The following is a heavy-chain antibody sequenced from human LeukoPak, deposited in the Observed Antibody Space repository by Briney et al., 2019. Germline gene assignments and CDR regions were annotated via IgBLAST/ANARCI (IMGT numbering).Heavy chain of an antibody. CDR3: AKTPVGMVPLDY. J-gene: IGHJ4*02. V-gene: IGHV1-69*06. D-gene: IGHD5-24*01. CDR1: GGNFSTYT. CDR2: IIPIFGTA. Sequence: GASVKVSCKASGGNFSTYTISWVRQAPGQGPEWMGGIIPIFGTANYAQKFQGRVTITADKSTTTAYMNLSSLRSEDTAVYYCAKTPVGMVPLDYWGQGTLVTVSS.